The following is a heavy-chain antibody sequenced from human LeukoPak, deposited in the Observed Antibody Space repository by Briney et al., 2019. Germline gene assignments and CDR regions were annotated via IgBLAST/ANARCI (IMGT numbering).Heavy chain of an antibody. CDR3: ARDLRSSSWGFDY. D-gene: IGHD6-13*01. V-gene: IGHV4-59*01. CDR2: IYYSGST. J-gene: IGHJ4*02. CDR1: GGSISSYY. Sequence: SETLSLTCTVSGGSISSYYWSWIRQPPGKGLEWIGYIYYSGSTNYNPSLKSRVTISVDTSKNQFSLKLSSVTAADTAVYYCARDLRSSSWGFDYWGQGTLVTVSS.